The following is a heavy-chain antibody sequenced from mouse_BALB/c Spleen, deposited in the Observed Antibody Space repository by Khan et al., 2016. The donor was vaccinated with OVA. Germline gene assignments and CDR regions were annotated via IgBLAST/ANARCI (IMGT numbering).Heavy chain of an antibody. D-gene: IGHD1-1*01. CDR1: GYSITSDYA. Sequence: EVPLQESGPGLVKPSQSLSLTCTVTGYSITSDYAWNWIRQFPGNKLEWMGYISYSGSANYNPSLKSRISITHYISVNQFFLQLNSGTTEDSATYYCARRYYYGLWYFDVWGAGTTVTVSS. V-gene: IGHV3-2*02. J-gene: IGHJ1*01. CDR3: ARRYYYGLWYFDV. CDR2: ISYSGSA.